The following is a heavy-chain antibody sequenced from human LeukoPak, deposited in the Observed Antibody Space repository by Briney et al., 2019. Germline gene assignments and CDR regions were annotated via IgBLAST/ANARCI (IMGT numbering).Heavy chain of an antibody. CDR1: VGSISTGGYS. J-gene: IGHJ4*02. CDR3: ARGRATLDY. CDR2: IYHSGST. V-gene: IGHV4-30-2*01. Sequence: SQTLCLTCAVSVGSISTGGYSWSWIRQPPGSGLKWIGYIYHSGSTYYNPSIKSRITISVDRSKSQFSLKLSSVTAADTAVYYCARGRATLDYWGQGSLVTVSS.